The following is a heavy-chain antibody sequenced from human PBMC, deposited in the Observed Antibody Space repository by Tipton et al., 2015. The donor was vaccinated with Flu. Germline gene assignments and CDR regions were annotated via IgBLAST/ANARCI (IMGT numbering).Heavy chain of an antibody. CDR3: AKEGPYYDILTGYYPGDYYYGMDV. V-gene: IGHV3-33*06. CDR2: IWYDGSNK. Sequence: SLRLPCAASGFTFSSYGMHWVRQAPGKGLEWVAVIWYDGSNKYYADSVKGRFTISRDNSKNTLYLQMNSLRAEDTAVYYCAKEGPYYDILTGYYPGDYYYGMDVWGQGTTVTVSS. J-gene: IGHJ6*02. D-gene: IGHD3-9*01. CDR1: GFTFSSYG.